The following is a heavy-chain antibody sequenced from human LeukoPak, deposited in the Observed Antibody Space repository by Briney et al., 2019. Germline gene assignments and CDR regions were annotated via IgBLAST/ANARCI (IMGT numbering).Heavy chain of an antibody. Sequence: SETLSLTCAVYGGSVSGYYWSWIRQPPGKGLEWIGEINHSGSTNYNPSLKSRVTISVDTSKNQFSLKLSSVTAADTAVYYCARGRGYYDSSGPRDYWGQGTLVTVSS. CDR3: ARGRGYYDSSGPRDY. CDR1: GGSVSGYY. V-gene: IGHV4-34*01. CDR2: INHSGST. J-gene: IGHJ4*02. D-gene: IGHD3-22*01.